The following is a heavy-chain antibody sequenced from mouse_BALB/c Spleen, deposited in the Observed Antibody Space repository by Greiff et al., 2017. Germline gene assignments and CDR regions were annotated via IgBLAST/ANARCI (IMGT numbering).Heavy chain of an antibody. J-gene: IGHJ1*01. V-gene: IGHV1-14*01. CDR3: AREGTRYFDV. CDR2: INPYNDGT. CDR1: GYTFTSYV. Sequence: VQLKESGTVLARPGASVKMSCKASGYTFTSYVMHWVKQKPGQGLEWIGYINPYNDGTKYNEKFKGKATLTSDKSSSTAYMELSSLTSEDSAVYYCAREGTRYFDVWGAGTTVTVSS. D-gene: IGHD3-3*01.